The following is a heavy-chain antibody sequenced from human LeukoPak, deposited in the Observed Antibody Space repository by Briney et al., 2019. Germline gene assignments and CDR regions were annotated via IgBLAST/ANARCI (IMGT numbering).Heavy chain of an antibody. CDR1: GFTFSSYE. CDR3: ARDQTYYYESSGYRGLDY. J-gene: IGHJ4*02. CDR2: ISSSGSTI. V-gene: IGHV3-48*03. Sequence: PGGSLRLSCAASGFTFSSYEMNWVRQAPGKGLEWVSYISSSGSTIYYADSVKGRFTISRDNAKNSLYLQMNSLRAEDTAVYYCARDQTYYYESSGYRGLDYWGQGTLVTVSS. D-gene: IGHD3-22*01.